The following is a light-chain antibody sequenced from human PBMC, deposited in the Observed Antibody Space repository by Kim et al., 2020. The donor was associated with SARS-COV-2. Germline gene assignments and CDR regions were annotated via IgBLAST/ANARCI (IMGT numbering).Light chain of an antibody. J-gene: IGKJ1*01. CDR2: KAS. CDR1: QSIVTW. CDR3: QHCNSFSRT. Sequence: ASVGTRVAITCRAGQSIVTWFAWYQQRPGQAPKRLIYKASTLERGVPSRFSGSGSGTEFTLTINNLQPDDFATYFCQHCNSFSRTFGQGTKVEIK. V-gene: IGKV1-5*03.